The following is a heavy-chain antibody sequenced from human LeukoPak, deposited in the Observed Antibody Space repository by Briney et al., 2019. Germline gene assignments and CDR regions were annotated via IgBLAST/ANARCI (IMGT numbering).Heavy chain of an antibody. V-gene: IGHV1-18*01. D-gene: IGHD3-10*01. CDR1: GYTFTSYG. J-gene: IGHJ4*02. Sequence: ASVKVSCKASGYTFTSYGIRWVRQAPGQGLEWMGWICAYNGNTNYAQKLQGRVTMTTDTSTSTAYMELRSLRSDDTAVYYCARVLLWFGESPAYFDYWGQGTLVTVSS. CDR3: ARVLLWFGESPAYFDY. CDR2: ICAYNGNT.